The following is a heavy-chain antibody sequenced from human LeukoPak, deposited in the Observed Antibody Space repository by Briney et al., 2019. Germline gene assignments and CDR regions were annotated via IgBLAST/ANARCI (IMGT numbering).Heavy chain of an antibody. D-gene: IGHD3-10*01. CDR2: ISGSGGST. V-gene: IGHV3-23*01. Sequence: GGSLRLSCAASGFTFSSYAMSWVRQAPGKGLEWVSAISGSGGSTYYADSVKGRFTISRDNSKNTLYLQMNSLRAEDTAVYYCARAYGSGNYYPLFDYWGQGTLVTVSS. J-gene: IGHJ4*02. CDR3: ARAYGSGNYYPLFDY. CDR1: GFTFSSYA.